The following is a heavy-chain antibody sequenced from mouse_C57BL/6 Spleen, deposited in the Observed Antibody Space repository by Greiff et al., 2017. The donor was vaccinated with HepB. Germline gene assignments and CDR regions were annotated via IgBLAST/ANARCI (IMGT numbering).Heavy chain of an antibody. CDR1: GYTFTSYW. Sequence: VQLQQSGAELVKPGASVKLSCKASGYTFTSYWMHWVKQRPGRGLEWIGRIDPNSGGTKYNEKFKSKATLTVDKPSSTAYMQLSSLTSEDSAGYYCARAEYGTKDYFDYWGQGTTLTVSS. V-gene: IGHV1-72*01. CDR2: IDPNSGGT. J-gene: IGHJ2*01. CDR3: ARAEYGTKDYFDY. D-gene: IGHD5-1*01.